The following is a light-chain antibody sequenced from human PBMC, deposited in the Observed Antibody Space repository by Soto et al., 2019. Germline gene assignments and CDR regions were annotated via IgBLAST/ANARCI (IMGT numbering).Light chain of an antibody. J-gene: IGKJ4*01. V-gene: IGKV4-1*01. CDR2: WAS. CDR3: QQYYDSPLT. CDR1: QSVLYSSNNKNY. Sequence: DIVMTQSPDSLAVSLGERATINCKSSQSVLYSSNNKNYLTWYQQKPGQPPKLLISWASTRESGVPERFSGSGSGTDFTLTICSLQAEDVAVYYCQQYYDSPLTFGGGTKVEIK.